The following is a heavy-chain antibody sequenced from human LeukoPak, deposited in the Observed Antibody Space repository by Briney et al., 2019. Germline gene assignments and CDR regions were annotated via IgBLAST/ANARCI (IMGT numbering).Heavy chain of an antibody. CDR2: INHSGST. Sequence: PSETLSLTCAVYGGSFSGYYWSWIRQPPGKGLEWIGEINHSGSTNYNPSLKSRVTISVDTSKNQFSLKLSSVTAADTAVYYCARVGYSDSSGSSDYWGQGTLVTVSS. J-gene: IGHJ4*02. V-gene: IGHV4-34*01. CDR3: ARVGYSDSSGSSDY. CDR1: GGSFSGYY. D-gene: IGHD3-22*01.